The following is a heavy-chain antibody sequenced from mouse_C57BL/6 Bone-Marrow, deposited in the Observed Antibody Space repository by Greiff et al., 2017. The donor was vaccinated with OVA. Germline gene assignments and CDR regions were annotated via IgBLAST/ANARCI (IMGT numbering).Heavy chain of an antibody. CDR1: GYTFTSYG. Sequence: QVQLQQSGAELARPGASVKLSCKASGYTFTSYGISWVKQRTGQGLEWIGEIYPRSGNTYYNEKFKGKATLTADKSSSTAYMELRSLTSEDSAVYFCARVDYYGSFPCAYWGQGTLVTVSA. CDR2: IYPRSGNT. V-gene: IGHV1-81*01. D-gene: IGHD1-1*01. J-gene: IGHJ3*01. CDR3: ARVDYYGSFPCAY.